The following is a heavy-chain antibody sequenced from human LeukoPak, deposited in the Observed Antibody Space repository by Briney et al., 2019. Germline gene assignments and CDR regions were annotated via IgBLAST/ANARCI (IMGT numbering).Heavy chain of an antibody. CDR2: ISGSGGST. CDR3: AKDQGSGWYRVDFDY. V-gene: IGHV3-23*01. CDR1: GFTFSSYV. Sequence: GGSLRLSCAGSGFTFSSYVMTWVRQAPGKGLEWVSVISGSGGSTYYADSVKGRFTISRDNSKNTLYLQMNSLRAEDTAVYYCAKDQGSGWYRVDFDYWGQGTLVTVSS. D-gene: IGHD6-19*01. J-gene: IGHJ4*02.